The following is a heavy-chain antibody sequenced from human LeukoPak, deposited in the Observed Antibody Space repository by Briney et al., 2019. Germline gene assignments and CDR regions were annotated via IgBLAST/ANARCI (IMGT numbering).Heavy chain of an antibody. D-gene: IGHD5-24*01. J-gene: IGHJ4*02. CDR1: GGTFSSYA. V-gene: IGHV1-69*04. Sequence: ASVKVSCKASGGTFSSYAISWVRQAPGQGLEWMGRIIPILGIANYAQKFQGRVTITADKSTSTAYMELSSLRSEDTAVYYCAREVIEMATIDYWGQGTLVTVSS. CDR3: AREVIEMATIDY. CDR2: IIPILGIA.